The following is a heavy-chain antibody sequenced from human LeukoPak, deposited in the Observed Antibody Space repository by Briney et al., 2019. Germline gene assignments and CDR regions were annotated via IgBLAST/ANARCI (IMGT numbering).Heavy chain of an antibody. V-gene: IGHV3-74*01. CDR1: GIAFSTYW. J-gene: IGHJ4*02. CDR2: INSEGSTI. D-gene: IGHD3-22*01. CDR3: ARISSDSISYYDH. Sequence: GGSLRLSRAGSGIAFSTYWMHWVRQAPGKGLVWVSRINSEGSTISYADSVKGRFTISRDNAKNTLFLQMNSLRAEDTAVYYCARISSDSISYYDHWGQGTLVTVSS.